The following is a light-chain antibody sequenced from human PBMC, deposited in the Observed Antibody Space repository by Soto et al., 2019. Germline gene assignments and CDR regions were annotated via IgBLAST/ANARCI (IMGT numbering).Light chain of an antibody. CDR2: EVN. J-gene: IGLJ1*01. Sequence: QSVLTQHPSASGSPGQSVTLSCTGTSSDVGGYNYVSWYQQHPGKAPKLMISEVNKRHSGVPDRFSGSKSGNTASLTVSGLQAEDEADYYCSSYAGGPYVFGTGTKLTVL. CDR3: SSYAGGPYV. CDR1: SSDVGGYNY. V-gene: IGLV2-8*01.